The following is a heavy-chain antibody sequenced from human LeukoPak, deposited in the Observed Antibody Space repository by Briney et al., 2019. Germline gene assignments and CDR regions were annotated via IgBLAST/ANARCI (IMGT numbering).Heavy chain of an antibody. D-gene: IGHD6-13*01. J-gene: IGHJ4*02. V-gene: IGHV1-18*01. CDR1: GYIFTNFG. Sequence: ASMKVSCKASGYIFTNFGITWVRQAPGQGLEWMGWISADNGNTNYAQKFQGRVTMTRDTSISTAYMELSRLRSDDTAVYYCAREAAAAGENYFDYWGQGTLVTVSS. CDR3: AREAAAAGENYFDY. CDR2: ISADNGNT.